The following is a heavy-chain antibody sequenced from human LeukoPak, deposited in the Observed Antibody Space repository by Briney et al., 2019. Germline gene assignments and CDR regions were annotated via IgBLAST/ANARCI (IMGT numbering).Heavy chain of an antibody. CDR3: AKTFNPGIAVAVPAGNFDY. V-gene: IGHV3-7*03. CDR2: IKHDGSQK. J-gene: IGHJ4*02. Sequence: PGGSLRLSCAASGFTFSTYWMSWVRLAPGRGLELVASIKHDGSQKYYVDSVKGRFTISRDNSKNTLNLQMNSLRAEDTAVYYCAKTFNPGIAVAVPAGNFDYWGQGTLVTVSS. CDR1: GFTFSTYW. D-gene: IGHD6-19*01.